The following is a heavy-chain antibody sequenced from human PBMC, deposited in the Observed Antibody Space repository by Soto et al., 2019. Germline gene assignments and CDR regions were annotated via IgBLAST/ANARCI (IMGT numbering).Heavy chain of an antibody. CDR1: GFTFSSYG. CDR2: IWYDGSNK. Sequence: GGSLRLSCAASGFTFSSYGMHWVRQAPGKGLEWVAVIWYDGSNKYCADSVKGRFTISRDNSKNTLYLQMNSLRAEDTAVYYCARDRFHSYNWNPDSSYGMDVWGQGTTVTVSS. D-gene: IGHD1-20*01. V-gene: IGHV3-33*01. J-gene: IGHJ6*02. CDR3: ARDRFHSYNWNPDSSYGMDV.